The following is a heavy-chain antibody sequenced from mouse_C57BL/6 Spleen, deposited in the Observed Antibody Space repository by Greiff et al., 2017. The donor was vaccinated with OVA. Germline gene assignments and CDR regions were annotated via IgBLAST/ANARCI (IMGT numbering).Heavy chain of an antibody. J-gene: IGHJ4*01. CDR1: GFTFSSYC. Sequence: EVKLLESGGDLVKPGGSLKLSCAASGFTFSSYCMSWVRQTPDKRLEWVATISSGGSYTYYPDSVKGRFTISRDNAKNTLYLQMSSLKSEDTAMYYCARDYYGSSFYAMDYWGQGTSVTVSS. CDR2: ISSGGSYT. D-gene: IGHD1-1*01. CDR3: ARDYYGSSFYAMDY. V-gene: IGHV5-6*01.